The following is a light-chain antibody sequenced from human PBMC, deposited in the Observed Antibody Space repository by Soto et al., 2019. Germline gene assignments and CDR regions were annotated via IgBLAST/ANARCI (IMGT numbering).Light chain of an antibody. CDR3: QQYATSPLT. CDR2: GAS. Sequence: EIVLTQSPGTLSLSPGERATLSCRASESVSGSYLAWYQQKAGQAPRLLIYGASSRATGIPDRFSGSGSGTDFTLTISRLDPEDFAVYYCQQYATSPLTFGRGTMVVVK. V-gene: IGKV3-20*01. CDR1: ESVSGSY. J-gene: IGKJ1*01.